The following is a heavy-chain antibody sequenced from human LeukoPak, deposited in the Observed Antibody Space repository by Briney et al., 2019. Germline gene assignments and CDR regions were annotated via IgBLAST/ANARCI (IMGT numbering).Heavy chain of an antibody. CDR2: IYYSGST. J-gene: IGHJ3*02. D-gene: IGHD2-2*01. V-gene: IGHV4-39*01. CDR1: GGSISSSSYY. CDR3: ARHRGYCSSTSCSDAFDI. Sequence: SETLSLTCTVSGGSISSSSYYWGWIRQPPGKGLEWIGSIYYSGSTYYNPSLKSRVTISVDTSKNQFSLKLSSVTAADTAVYYCARHRGYCSSTSCSDAFDIWGQGTLVTVSS.